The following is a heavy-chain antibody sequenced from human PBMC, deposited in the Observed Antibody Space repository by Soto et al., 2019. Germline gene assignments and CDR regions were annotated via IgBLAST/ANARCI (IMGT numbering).Heavy chain of an antibody. CDR3: ARLLPPTAGWPQWDKTRFDAFDI. D-gene: IGHD1-1*01. J-gene: IGHJ3*02. Sequence: QVQLVESGGGVVQPGRSLRLSCAASGFTFSSYAMHWVRQAPGKGLEWVAVISYDGSNKYYADSVKGRFTISRDNSKNTLYLQMNSLRAEDTAVYYCARLLPPTAGWPQWDKTRFDAFDIWGQGTMVTVSS. CDR1: GFTFSSYA. CDR2: ISYDGSNK. V-gene: IGHV3-30-3*01.